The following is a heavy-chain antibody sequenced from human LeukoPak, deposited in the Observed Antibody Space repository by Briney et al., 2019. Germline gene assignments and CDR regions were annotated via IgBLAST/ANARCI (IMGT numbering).Heavy chain of an antibody. CDR2: IYYSGSS. D-gene: IGHD2-21*01. V-gene: IGHV4-61*01. Sequence: PSETLSLTCSVSGGSVSTGSYYWSWIRQPPGKGLECLGYIYYSGSSNYNPSLKSRVTISVDTSKNQFSLKLSSVTTADTAFYYCARVSRAGRVIVVWGQGTLVTVSS. J-gene: IGHJ4*02. CDR1: GGSVSTGSYY. CDR3: ARVSRAGRVIVV.